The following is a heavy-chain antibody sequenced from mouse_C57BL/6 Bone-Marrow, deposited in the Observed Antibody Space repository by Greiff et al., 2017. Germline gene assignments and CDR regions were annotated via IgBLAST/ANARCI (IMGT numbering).Heavy chain of an antibody. V-gene: IGHV1-69*01. CDR1: GYTFTSYW. CDR2: IDPSDSYT. Sequence: QVQLQQPGAELVMPGASVKLSCKASGYTFTSYWMHWVKQRPGQGLEWIGEIDPSDSYTNYNQKFKGKSTLTVDKSSSPAYMQLSSLTSEDSAVYYCASRGYWGQGTTLTVSS. CDR3: ASRGY. J-gene: IGHJ2*01.